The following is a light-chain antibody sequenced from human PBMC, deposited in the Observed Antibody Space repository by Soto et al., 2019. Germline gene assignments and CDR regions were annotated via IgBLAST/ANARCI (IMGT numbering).Light chain of an antibody. CDR1: QTISSSF. CDR3: HQFGSSPLDT. J-gene: IGKJ3*01. Sequence: EIVLTQSPGTLSLSPGERATLSCRASQTISSSFLAWYQQKPGQAPRLLIYRASRRAPGIPDRFSGSGYWTDFTLPISRLEPEDFAVYYCHQFGSSPLDTFGPGTKVEIK. V-gene: IGKV3-20*01. CDR2: RAS.